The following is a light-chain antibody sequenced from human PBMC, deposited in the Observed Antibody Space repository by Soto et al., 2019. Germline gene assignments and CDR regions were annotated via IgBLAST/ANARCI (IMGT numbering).Light chain of an antibody. Sequence: DIVFSQAPGPISLSPGESGTLSRRASQSVTNDYLAWYQQNPGQAPRLLIDGASNRATGITDRFSGSGSGTDFTLTISRLEPEELAVYDCQQYGSSTRPLGQGTKGDI. CDR1: QSVTNDY. J-gene: IGKJ1*01. V-gene: IGKV3-20*01. CDR3: QQYGSSTRP. CDR2: GAS.